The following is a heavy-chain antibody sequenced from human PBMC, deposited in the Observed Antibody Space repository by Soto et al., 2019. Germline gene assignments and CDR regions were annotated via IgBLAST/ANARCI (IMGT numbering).Heavy chain of an antibody. J-gene: IGHJ4*02. CDR1: GGSISSGGYY. CDR3: ARVNSLYCSSTSCPTGYFDY. Sequence: SETLSLTCTASGGSISSGGYYWSWIRQHPGKGLEWIGYIYYSGSTYYNPSLKSRVTISVDTSKNQFSLKLSSVTAADTAVYYCARVNSLYCSSTSCPTGYFDYWGQGTLVTVSS. CDR2: IYYSGST. V-gene: IGHV4-31*03. D-gene: IGHD2-2*01.